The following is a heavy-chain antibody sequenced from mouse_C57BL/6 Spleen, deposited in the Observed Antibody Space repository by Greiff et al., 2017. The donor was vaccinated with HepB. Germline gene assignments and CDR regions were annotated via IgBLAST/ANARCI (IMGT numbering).Heavy chain of an antibody. D-gene: IGHD2-1*01. J-gene: IGHJ3*01. V-gene: IGHV5-12*01. Sequence: EVKLVESGGGLVQPGGSLKLSCAASGFTFSDYYMYWVRQTPEKRLEWVAYISNGGGSTYYPDTVKGRFTISRDNAKNTLYLQMSRLKSEDTAMYYCARQPRSLYQEFAYWGQGTLVTVSA. CDR2: ISNGGGST. CDR1: GFTFSDYY. CDR3: ARQPRSLYQEFAY.